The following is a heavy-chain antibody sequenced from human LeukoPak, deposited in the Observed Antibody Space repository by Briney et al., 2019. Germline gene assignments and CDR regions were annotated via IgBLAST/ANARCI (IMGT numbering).Heavy chain of an antibody. V-gene: IGHV1-24*01. CDR1: GYTLTESS. CDR3: ATGGYCSGGSCPRYDYYYYYGMDV. Sequence: ASVKVSCKVSGYTLTESSMHWVRQAPGKGLEWMGGFDPEDGETIYAQKFQGRVTMTEDTSTDTAYMELSSLRSEDTAVYYCATGGYCSGGSCPRYDYYYYYGMDVWGQGTTVTVSS. D-gene: IGHD2-15*01. J-gene: IGHJ6*02. CDR2: FDPEDGET.